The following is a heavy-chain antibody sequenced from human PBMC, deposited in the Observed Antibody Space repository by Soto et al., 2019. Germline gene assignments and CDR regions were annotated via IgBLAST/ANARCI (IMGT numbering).Heavy chain of an antibody. V-gene: IGHV1-24*01. CDR1: GYSNTELS. Sequence: ASVKGSCKVSGYSNTELSMHWGRQAPGKGLEWMGGFGPEDGETIYAQKFQGRVTMTEDTSTDTAYMELSSLRSEDTAVYYCATVSWSLGAFDIWGQGTMVTVSS. CDR2: FGPEDGET. J-gene: IGHJ3*02. D-gene: IGHD2-8*02. CDR3: ATVSWSLGAFDI.